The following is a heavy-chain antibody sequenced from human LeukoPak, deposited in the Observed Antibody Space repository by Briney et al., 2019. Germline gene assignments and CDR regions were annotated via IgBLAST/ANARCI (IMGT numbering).Heavy chain of an antibody. Sequence: GGSLRLSCAASGFTFSSYWMHWVRQAPGKGLVWVSRINSDGSSTSYADSVKGRFAISRDNAKNTLYLQMNSLRAEDTAVYYCARDRYNWNDVDYWGQGTLVTVSS. D-gene: IGHD1-1*01. CDR3: ARDRYNWNDVDY. V-gene: IGHV3-74*01. CDR1: GFTFSSYW. J-gene: IGHJ4*02. CDR2: INSDGSST.